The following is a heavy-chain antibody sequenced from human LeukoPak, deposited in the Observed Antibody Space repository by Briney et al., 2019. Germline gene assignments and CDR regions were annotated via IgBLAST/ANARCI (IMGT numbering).Heavy chain of an antibody. J-gene: IGHJ6*02. Sequence: GGSLRLPCATSGFTFSSYAMNWVRQAPGKGLEWVSGISGSGGSTHYADSVKGRFTISRDNSKKTLYLQMNSLRAEDTAVYYCAKGLLDSRYYGMDVWGQGTTVTVSS. CDR1: GFTFSSYA. D-gene: IGHD2-15*01. V-gene: IGHV3-23*01. CDR2: ISGSGGST. CDR3: AKGLLDSRYYGMDV.